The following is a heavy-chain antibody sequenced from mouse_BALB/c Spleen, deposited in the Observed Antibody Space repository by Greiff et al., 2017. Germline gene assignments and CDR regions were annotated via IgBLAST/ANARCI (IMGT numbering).Heavy chain of an antibody. J-gene: IGHJ2*01. D-gene: IGHD1-1*01. CDR1: GDSITSGY. V-gene: IGHV3-8*02. Sequence: EVKLQESGPSLVKPSQTLSLTCSVTGDSITSGYWNWIRKFPGNKLEYMGYISYSGSTYYNPSLKSRISITRDTSKNQYYLQLNSVTTEDTATYYCAREKDYGSSPDYWGQGTTLTVSS. CDR3: AREKDYGSSPDY. CDR2: ISYSGST.